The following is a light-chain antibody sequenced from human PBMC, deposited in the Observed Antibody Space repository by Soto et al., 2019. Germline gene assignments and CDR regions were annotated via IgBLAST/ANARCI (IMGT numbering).Light chain of an antibody. V-gene: IGKV1-5*03. CDR3: QQYNTYRT. J-gene: IGKJ1*01. CDR2: KAS. CDR1: HSISTC. Sequence: DIQMTQSPSTLSASVGDRVTITCRASHSISTCLAWYQQKPGKAPKLLISKASSLESGVPSRFSGSGSGTEFTLTISSLQPDDVATYYCQQYNTYRTFGQGTKVEIK.